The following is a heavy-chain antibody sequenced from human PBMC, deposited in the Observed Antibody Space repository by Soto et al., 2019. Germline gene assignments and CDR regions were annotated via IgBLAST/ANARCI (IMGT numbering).Heavy chain of an antibody. J-gene: IGHJ6*02. CDR2: MSNDGSNK. D-gene: IGHD6-6*01. Sequence: QVQLVESGGGVVQPGRSLRLSCVASGFTFSGYGMHWVRQAPGKGLEWVAVMSNDGSNKYYADSVKGRFTISRDNSKNMLYLQMNSLRTEDTVVYYCAKGSSSVYYYYYGIDVWGQGTTVTVSS. V-gene: IGHV3-30*18. CDR3: AKGSSSVYYYYYGIDV. CDR1: GFTFSGYG.